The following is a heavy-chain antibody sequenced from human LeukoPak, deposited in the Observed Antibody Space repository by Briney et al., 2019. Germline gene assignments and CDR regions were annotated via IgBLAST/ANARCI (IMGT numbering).Heavy chain of an antibody. D-gene: IGHD6-6*01. Sequence: GESLKISCKGSGYSFTSYWIGWVRQMPGKGLKWMGIIYPGDSDTRYSPSFQGQVTISADKSISTAYLQWSSLKASVTAMYYCARQSRFYSRSSVGWFDPWGQGTLVTVSS. CDR3: ARQSRFYSRSSVGWFDP. J-gene: IGHJ5*02. V-gene: IGHV5-51*01. CDR2: IYPGDSDT. CDR1: GYSFTSYW.